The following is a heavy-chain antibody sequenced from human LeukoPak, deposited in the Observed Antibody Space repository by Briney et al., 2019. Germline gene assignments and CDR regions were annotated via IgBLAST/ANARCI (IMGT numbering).Heavy chain of an antibody. CDR1: GYSMSSGYS. J-gene: IGHJ4*02. Sequence: PSETLSLTCAVSGYSMSSGYSWVWIRQPPGKGLEWIGSITHTGTTYYNPSLESRVTLSRDTSKNQFSLNLSSVTAADTARYYCARFRGGVGWEYWGQGTLVTVSS. V-gene: IGHV4-38-2*01. D-gene: IGHD5-24*01. CDR2: ITHTGTT. CDR3: ARFRGGVGWEY.